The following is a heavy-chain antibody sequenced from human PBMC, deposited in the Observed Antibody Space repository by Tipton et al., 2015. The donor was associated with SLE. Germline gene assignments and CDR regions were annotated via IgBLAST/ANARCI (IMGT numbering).Heavy chain of an antibody. V-gene: IGHV1-2*02. J-gene: IGHJ4*02. CDR2: INPNSGGS. CDR3: ARGLSYYSDSSGYYQFDL. Sequence: QVQLVQSGPEVKKPGASVKVSCKASGYTFIGYYIHWVRQAPGQGLEWMGWINPNSGGSHSAQKFQGRVTMTRDTSISTAYMELSNLRSDDTGVYFCARGLSYYSDSSGYYQFDLWGQGSLVTVSS. D-gene: IGHD3-22*01. CDR1: GYTFIGYY.